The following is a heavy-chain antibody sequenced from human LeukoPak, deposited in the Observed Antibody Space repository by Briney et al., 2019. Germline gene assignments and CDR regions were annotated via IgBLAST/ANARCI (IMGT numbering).Heavy chain of an antibody. CDR1: GFTFSSYA. V-gene: IGHV3-30-3*01. Sequence: GRSLRLSCAASGFTFSSYAMHWVRQAPGKGLEWVAVISYDGSNKYYADSVKGRFTISRDNSKNTLYLQMSSLRAEDTAIYYCARETWCSSSAGGFDPWGLGTLVTVSS. CDR2: ISYDGSNK. J-gene: IGHJ5*02. CDR3: ARETWCSSSAGGFDP. D-gene: IGHD6-19*01.